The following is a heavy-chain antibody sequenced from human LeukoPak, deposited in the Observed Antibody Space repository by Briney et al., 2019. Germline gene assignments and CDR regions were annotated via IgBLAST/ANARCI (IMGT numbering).Heavy chain of an antibody. Sequence: GGSLRLSCAASGFTFSSNAMHWVRQAPGKGLEWVAVISYDGSNKYYADSVKGRFTISRDNSKNTLYLQMNSLRAEDTAVYYCAKAKERTYYYDSSGYYIFDYWGQGTLVTVSS. CDR3: AKAKERTYYYDSSGYYIFDY. CDR1: GFTFSSNA. CDR2: ISYDGSNK. D-gene: IGHD3-22*01. J-gene: IGHJ4*02. V-gene: IGHV3-30*04.